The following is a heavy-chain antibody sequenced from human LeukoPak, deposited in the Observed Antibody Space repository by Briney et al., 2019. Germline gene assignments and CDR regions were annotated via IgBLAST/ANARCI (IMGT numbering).Heavy chain of an antibody. V-gene: IGHV3-74*01. D-gene: IGHD6-19*01. CDR1: GFTFSSYW. J-gene: IGHJ3*02. CDR2: INTDGSST. Sequence: GGSLRLSCAASGFTFSSYWMHWVRQAPGKGLVWVSRINTDGSSTSYADSVKGRFTISRDNSKNTLYLQMNSLRAEDTAVYYCARDVGIAVAQGAFDIWGQGTMVTVSS. CDR3: ARDVGIAVAQGAFDI.